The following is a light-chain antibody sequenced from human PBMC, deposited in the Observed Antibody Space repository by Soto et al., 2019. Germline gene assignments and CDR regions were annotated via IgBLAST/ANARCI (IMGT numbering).Light chain of an antibody. CDR3: AAWDDSLNGLYV. Sequence: QSALTLPPSASGTPGQRVTISCSGSSSNIGSNTVNWYQQLPGTAPKLLIYSNNQRPSGVPDRFSGSKSGTSASLAISGLQSEDEADYYCAAWDDSLNGLYVFGTGTKVTVL. CDR1: SSNIGSNT. J-gene: IGLJ1*01. CDR2: SNN. V-gene: IGLV1-44*01.